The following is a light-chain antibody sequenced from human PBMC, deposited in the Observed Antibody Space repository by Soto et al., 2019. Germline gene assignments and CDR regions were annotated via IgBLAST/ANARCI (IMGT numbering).Light chain of an antibody. J-gene: IGKJ4*01. Sequence: EIVMTQSPTTLSVSPGERATLSCRASQSIPNRVAWYQQKPGQPPRILIYDVSTRATGIPARFSGSGSGTEFTLTIISLQSEDLAVYYCQQYNDWPPLTFGGGTTVDIK. CDR1: QSIPNR. V-gene: IGKV3-15*01. CDR3: QQYNDWPPLT. CDR2: DVS.